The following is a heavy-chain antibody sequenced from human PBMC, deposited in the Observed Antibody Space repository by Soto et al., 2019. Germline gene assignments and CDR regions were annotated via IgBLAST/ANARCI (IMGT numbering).Heavy chain of an antibody. CDR2: IYYSGST. D-gene: IGHD3-22*01. Sequence: PSETLSLTCTVSGGSISRYYWSWIRQPPGKGLEWIGYIYYSGSTNYNPSLKSRVTISVDTSKNQFSLKLSSVTAADTAVYYCARVFSSSGYYYYFDYWGQGTLVTVSS. V-gene: IGHV4-59*01. J-gene: IGHJ4*02. CDR1: GGSISRYY. CDR3: ARVFSSSGYYYYFDY.